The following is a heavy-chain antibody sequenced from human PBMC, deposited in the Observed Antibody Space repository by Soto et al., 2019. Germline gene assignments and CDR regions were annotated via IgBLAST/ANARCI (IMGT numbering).Heavy chain of an antibody. J-gene: IGHJ4*02. Sequence: GGSLRLSCAASGFTFSDYYMSWIRQAPGKGLEWVSYISSSSSYTNYADSVKGRFTISRDNAKNSLYLQMNSLRAEDTAVYYCASGDRDGYKKNPPVGYWGQGTLVTVSS. D-gene: IGHD5-12*01. CDR1: GFTFSDYY. CDR3: ASGDRDGYKKNPPVGY. CDR2: ISSSSSYT. V-gene: IGHV3-11*03.